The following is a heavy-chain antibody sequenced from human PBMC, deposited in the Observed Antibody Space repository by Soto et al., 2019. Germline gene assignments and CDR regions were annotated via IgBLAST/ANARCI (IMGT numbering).Heavy chain of an antibody. CDR1: DGSISTYDW. V-gene: IGHV4-4*02. CDR2: MFHSGGA. CDR3: DPGNVDSMLEY. Sequence: PSETLSLTCVVSDGSISTYDWWTWVRQPPGKGLEWIGKMFHSGGADYSPSLKSRVTISADSSKNHFSLRLTDVTAADTAVYYCDPGNVDSMLEYWGQGTQVTVSS. D-gene: IGHD3-3*01. J-gene: IGHJ4*02.